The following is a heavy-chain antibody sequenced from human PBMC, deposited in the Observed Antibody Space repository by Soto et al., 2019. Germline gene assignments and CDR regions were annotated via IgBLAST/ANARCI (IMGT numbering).Heavy chain of an antibody. CDR1: GGTLSSYT. Sequence: SVKVCCKASGGTLSSYTISWVRQAPGQGLEWMGRIIPILGIANYAQKFQGRVTITADKSASTAYMELSSLRSEDTAVYYCAREYCSSTSCYEFDYWGQGTLVTVSS. V-gene: IGHV1-69*04. J-gene: IGHJ4*02. D-gene: IGHD2-2*01. CDR2: IIPILGIA. CDR3: AREYCSSTSCYEFDY.